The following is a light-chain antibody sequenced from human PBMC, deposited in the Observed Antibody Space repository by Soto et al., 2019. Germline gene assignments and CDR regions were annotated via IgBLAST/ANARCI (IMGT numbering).Light chain of an antibody. V-gene: IGLV1-47*01. CDR1: NSDIGNKY. CDR3: AVGDYSLV. CDR2: RND. J-gene: IGLJ2*01. Sequence: QSVLTQPPSASGTPGQRVTISCSGSNSDIGNKYVNWFQQVPGTAPKVLIYRNDQRPAGVPDRFSASKSGTSAALAISGLRSEDEADYYCAVGDYSLVFGGGTQLTVL.